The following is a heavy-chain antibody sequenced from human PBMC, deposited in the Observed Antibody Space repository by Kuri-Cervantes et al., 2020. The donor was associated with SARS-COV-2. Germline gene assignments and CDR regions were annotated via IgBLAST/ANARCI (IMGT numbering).Heavy chain of an antibody. V-gene: IGHV1-69*06. J-gene: IGHJ4*02. CDR1: GGTFSSYA. Sequence: SVKVSCKASGGTFSSYAISWVRQAPGQGLEWMGGIIPIFGTANYAQKFQGRVTITADKSTSTAYMELRSLRSDDTAVYYCASSMTTHTPLSYWGQGTLVTVSS. CDR3: ASSMTTHTPLSY. CDR2: IIPIFGTA. D-gene: IGHD4-11*01.